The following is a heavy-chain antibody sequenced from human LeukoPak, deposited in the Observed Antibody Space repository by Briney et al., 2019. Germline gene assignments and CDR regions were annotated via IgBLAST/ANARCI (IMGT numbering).Heavy chain of an antibody. Sequence: GGSLRLSCAASGFTFSNHAMHWVRQAPGKALEYAAVISSNGANTFHAKSLNDRFTISRDNSKNILYLQMGSLRAEDMAVYYCARGYEFYDSSGYRRLDYWRQGTLVVVSS. CDR1: GFTFSNHA. J-gene: IGHJ4*02. V-gene: IGHV3-64*01. D-gene: IGHD3-22*01. CDR2: ISSNGANT. CDR3: ARGYEFYDSSGYRRLDY.